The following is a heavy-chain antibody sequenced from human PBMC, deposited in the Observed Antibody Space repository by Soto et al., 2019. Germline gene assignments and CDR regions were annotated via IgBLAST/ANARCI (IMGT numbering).Heavy chain of an antibody. V-gene: IGHV1-69*12. CDR2: IIPIFGTV. CDR1: GGTFSNSA. CDR3: AGDFSSAGYFETSWYPY. D-gene: IGHD3-9*01. J-gene: IGHJ4*02. Sequence: QVQLVQSGAEVKKPGSSVKVSCKASGGTFSNSAVIWVRQAPGQGLEWMGGIIPIFGTVNYAQNFQGRVTITADESTSTAFMELSSLRSEDTAVYVCAGDFSSAGYFETSWYPYWGQGTLVTVSS.